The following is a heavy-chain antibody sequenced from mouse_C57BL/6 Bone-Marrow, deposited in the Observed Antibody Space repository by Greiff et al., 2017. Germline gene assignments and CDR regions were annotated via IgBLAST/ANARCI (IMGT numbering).Heavy chain of an antibody. CDR1: GYTFTDYY. CDR3: ARGVYDGFP. CDR2: INPYNGGT. V-gene: IGHV1-19*01. Sequence: VQLKQSGPVLVKPGASVKMSCKASGYTFTDYYMNWVKQSHGKSLEWIGVINPYNGGTSYNQKFKGKATLTVDKSSSTAYMELNSLTSEDSAVYYCARGVYDGFPRGQGTLVTVSA. J-gene: IGHJ3*01. D-gene: IGHD2-3*01.